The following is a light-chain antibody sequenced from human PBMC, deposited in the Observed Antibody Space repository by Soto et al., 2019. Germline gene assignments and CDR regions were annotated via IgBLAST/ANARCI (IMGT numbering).Light chain of an antibody. J-gene: IGLJ1*01. Sequence: QSVLTQPPSASVTPGQRVTISCSGSSSNIGRNTVSWYQQLPGTAPKLLIYSNNKRPSGVPDRFSGSKSGTSASLAISGLQSEGEADYFCAAWDDTGTGDVFGTGTKLTVL. V-gene: IGLV1-44*01. CDR3: AAWDDTGTGDV. CDR1: SSNIGRNT. CDR2: SNN.